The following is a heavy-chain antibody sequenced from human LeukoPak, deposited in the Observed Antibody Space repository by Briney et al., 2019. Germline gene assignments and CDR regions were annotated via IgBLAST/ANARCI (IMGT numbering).Heavy chain of an antibody. D-gene: IGHD5-18*01. CDR2: INPNSGGT. J-gene: IGHJ4*02. CDR1: GYTFTGYY. CDR3: ARGKQLWSNFDN. Sequence: RASVKVSCKASGYTFTGYYIHWVRQAPGQGLEWMGWINPNSGGTNYPQNFQGRVTMTRDTSISTAYMELSSLRSDDTAVYYCARGKQLWSNFDNWGQGTLVTVSS. V-gene: IGHV1-2*02.